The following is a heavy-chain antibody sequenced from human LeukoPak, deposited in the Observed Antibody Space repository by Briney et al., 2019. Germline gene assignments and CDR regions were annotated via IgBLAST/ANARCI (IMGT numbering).Heavy chain of an antibody. CDR3: ARGVRRITIFGVVTPRFDY. CDR2: IKHSGST. CDR1: GGSFSGYY. D-gene: IGHD3-3*01. J-gene: IGHJ4*02. V-gene: IGHV4-34*01. Sequence: SETLSLTCAVYGGSFSGYYWRWIRQPPGKGLEWIGEIKHSGSTNYNPSLKSRVTIAVDTSKNQFSLNLSSVTAAETAVYYCARGVRRITIFGVVTPRFDYWGQGTLVTVSS.